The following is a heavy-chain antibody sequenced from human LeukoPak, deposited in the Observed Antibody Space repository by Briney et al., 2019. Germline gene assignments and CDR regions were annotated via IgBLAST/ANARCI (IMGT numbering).Heavy chain of an antibody. D-gene: IGHD1-1*01. Sequence: SVKVSCKASGGTFSSYAISWVRQAPGQGLEWMGGIIPIFGTANYALKFQGRVTITADESTSTAYMELSSLRSEDTAVYYCARLRRYNWNDGVPYYYYYMDVWGKGTTVTVSS. CDR3: ARLRRYNWNDGVPYYYYYMDV. V-gene: IGHV1-69*13. CDR2: IIPIFGTA. J-gene: IGHJ6*03. CDR1: GGTFSSYA.